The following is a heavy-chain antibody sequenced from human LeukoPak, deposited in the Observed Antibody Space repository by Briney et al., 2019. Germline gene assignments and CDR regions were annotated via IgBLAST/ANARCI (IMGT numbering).Heavy chain of an antibody. V-gene: IGHV3-21*01. D-gene: IGHD1-26*01. J-gene: IGHJ4*02. CDR1: GFTFNSYS. Sequence: GGSLSLFCAVSGFTFNSYSMNWARQAPGKGLEWVSSISSSSSYIYYADSVKGRFTITRDNTKDSLYLQMNSLRAEDTAVYYCAAGARGSSFYWGQGTLVTVSS. CDR3: AAGARGSSFY. CDR2: ISSSSSYI.